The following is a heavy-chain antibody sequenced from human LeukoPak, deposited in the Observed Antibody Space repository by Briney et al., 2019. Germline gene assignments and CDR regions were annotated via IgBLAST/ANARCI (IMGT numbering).Heavy chain of an antibody. Sequence: GASVKVSCKASGYTFTSYDINWVQQATGQGLEWMGWMNPNSGNTGYAQKFQGRVTMTRNTSISTAYMELSSLRSEDTAVYYCARGHPHYYDSSGYANWGQGTLVTVSS. CDR2: MNPNSGNT. CDR3: ARGHPHYYDSSGYAN. CDR1: GYTFTSYD. J-gene: IGHJ4*02. D-gene: IGHD3-22*01. V-gene: IGHV1-8*01.